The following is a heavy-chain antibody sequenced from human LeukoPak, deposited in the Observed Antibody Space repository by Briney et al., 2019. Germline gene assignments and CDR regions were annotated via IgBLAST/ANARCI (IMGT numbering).Heavy chain of an antibody. J-gene: IGHJ4*02. V-gene: IGHV3-7*01. CDR2: TRQDESLK. D-gene: IGHD6-13*01. CDR1: GFTFTSYW. CDR3: ARDFSTAAGYFDL. Sequence: GGSLRLSCAASGFTFTSYWMTWVRQAPGKGLEWVANTRQDESLKFYVDSVKGRFTISRDNVNKILYLQMNALRIEGTGTYYCARDFSTAAGYFDLWGQGILVTVSA.